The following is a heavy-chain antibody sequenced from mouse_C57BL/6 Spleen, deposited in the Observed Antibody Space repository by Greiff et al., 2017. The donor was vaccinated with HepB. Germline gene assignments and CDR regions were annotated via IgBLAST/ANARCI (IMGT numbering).Heavy chain of an antibody. CDR1: GFTFSDYY. J-gene: IGHJ2*01. V-gene: IGHV5-16*01. Sequence: EVMLVESEGGLVQPGSSMKLSCTASGFTFSDYYMAWVRQVPEKGLEWVANINYDGSSTYYLDSLKSRFIISRDNAKNILYLQMSSLKSEDTATYYCASYYDYEGYFDYWGQGTTLTVSS. CDR2: INYDGSST. CDR3: ASYYDYEGYFDY. D-gene: IGHD2-4*01.